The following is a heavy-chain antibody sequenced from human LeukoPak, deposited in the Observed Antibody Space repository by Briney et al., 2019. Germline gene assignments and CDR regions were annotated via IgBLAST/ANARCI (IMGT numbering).Heavy chain of an antibody. V-gene: IGHV3-11*01. Sequence: GGSLRVSCAASGFTFSDYYMSWIRQAPGKGLEWVSYISSSGSTIYYEDSVKGRFTISRDNAKNSLYLQMNSLRAEDTAVYDCAKDIEMATSPDFDFWGQGTLVTVSS. CDR3: AKDIEMATSPDFDF. CDR1: GFTFSDYY. J-gene: IGHJ4*02. D-gene: IGHD5-24*01. CDR2: ISSSGSTI.